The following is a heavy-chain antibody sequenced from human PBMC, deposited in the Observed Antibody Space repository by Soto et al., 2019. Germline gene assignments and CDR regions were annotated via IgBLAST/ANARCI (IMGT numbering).Heavy chain of an antibody. V-gene: IGHV3-23*01. J-gene: IGHJ4*02. CDR3: AKDKMEQWLVGGYYDY. CDR1: GFTFSSHA. CDR2: TIDSGGRS. Sequence: GGSLRLSCAASGFTFSSHAMSWVRQAPGKGLEWVSSTIDSGGRSYHADSVRGRFTISRDNSKNTLYLQMNSLRADDTAIYYRAKDKMEQWLVGGYYDYWGQGALVTVSS. D-gene: IGHD6-19*01.